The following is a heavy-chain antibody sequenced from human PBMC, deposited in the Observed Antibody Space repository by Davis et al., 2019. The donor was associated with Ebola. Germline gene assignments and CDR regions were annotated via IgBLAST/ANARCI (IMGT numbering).Heavy chain of an antibody. CDR3: AREGRVFGCDY. CDR2: LYSAGST. Sequence: GESLKISCAVSGLTVGTAFMSWVRKAPGKRLEWVSVLYSAGSTFYADSVKGRFTISRDMSKNILYLQMNDLRAEDTAVYYCAREGRVFGCDYWGQGALVTVSS. J-gene: IGHJ4*02. CDR1: GLTVGTAF. V-gene: IGHV3-53*01. D-gene: IGHD3-3*01.